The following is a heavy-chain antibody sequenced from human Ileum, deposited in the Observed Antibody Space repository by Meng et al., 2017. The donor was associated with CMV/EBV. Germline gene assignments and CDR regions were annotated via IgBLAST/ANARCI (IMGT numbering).Heavy chain of an antibody. D-gene: IGHD1-26*01. CDR3: ARDHIKELRRFDP. Sequence: KASGYTVTSYYMHWVRQAPGQGLEWMGIINPSGGSTSYAQKFQGRVTMTRDTSTSTVYMELSSLRSEDTAVYYCARDHIKELRRFDPWGQGTLVTVSS. CDR2: INPSGGST. CDR1: GYTVTSYY. V-gene: IGHV1-46*01. J-gene: IGHJ5*02.